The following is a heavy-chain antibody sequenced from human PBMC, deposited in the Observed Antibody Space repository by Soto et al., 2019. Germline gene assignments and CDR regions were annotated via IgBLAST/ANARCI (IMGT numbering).Heavy chain of an antibody. CDR3: ARQEGAANYYFDY. Sequence: PGAALKSSFKGSDYGVRCYWCAWVRQMPGKGLEWMGIIYPSDSDTRYSPSFQGQVTISVDKSISTAYLQWSSLKASDTAMYYCARQEGAANYYFDYWGQGTLVTVSS. D-gene: IGHD1-1*01. CDR2: IYPSDSDT. J-gene: IGHJ4*02. CDR1: DYGVRCYW. V-gene: IGHV5-51*01.